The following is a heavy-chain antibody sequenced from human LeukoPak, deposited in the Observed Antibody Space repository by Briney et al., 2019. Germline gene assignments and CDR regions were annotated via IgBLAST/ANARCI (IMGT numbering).Heavy chain of an antibody. CDR3: AKRPRSLLTFDY. Sequence: QPGGSLRLSCAASGFSVSNTYMSWVRQAPGKGLEWVSIIYSGGNTYYADSVKGRFTISRDNSKNTLYPQMNRLRPEDTAVYYCAKRPRSLLTFDYWGQGTLVTVSS. D-gene: IGHD2-21*01. V-gene: IGHV3-53*01. CDR1: GFSVSNTY. CDR2: IYSGGNT. J-gene: IGHJ4*02.